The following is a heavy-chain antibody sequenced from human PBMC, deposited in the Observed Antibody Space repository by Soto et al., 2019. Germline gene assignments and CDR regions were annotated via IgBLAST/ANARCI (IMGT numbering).Heavy chain of an antibody. J-gene: IGHJ6*02. V-gene: IGHV3-43*01. Sequence: GGSLRLSCAASGFTFDDYTMHWVRQAPGKGLEWVSLISWDGGSTYYADSVKGRFTISRDNSKNSLYLQMNSLRTEDTALYYCAKDIRPDIVVVPAAQRAYYYGMDVWGQGTTVTVSS. CDR1: GFTFDDYT. D-gene: IGHD2-2*01. CDR2: ISWDGGST. CDR3: AKDIRPDIVVVPAAQRAYYYGMDV.